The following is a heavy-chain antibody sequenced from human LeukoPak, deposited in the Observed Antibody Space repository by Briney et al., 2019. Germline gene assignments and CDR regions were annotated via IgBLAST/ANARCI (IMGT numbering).Heavy chain of an antibody. CDR3: TKVRGYSHGPFDY. V-gene: IGHV3-9*01. D-gene: IGHD5-18*01. CDR2: ISWNSVTI. CDR1: GFTFDDFA. Sequence: GGSLRLSCAASGFTFDDFAIHWVRQAPGKGLEWVSGISWNSVTIGYADSVKGRFTVSRDNAKNSLYLQMNSLRPEDTALYFCTKVRGYSHGPFDYWGQGTLVTVSS. J-gene: IGHJ4*02.